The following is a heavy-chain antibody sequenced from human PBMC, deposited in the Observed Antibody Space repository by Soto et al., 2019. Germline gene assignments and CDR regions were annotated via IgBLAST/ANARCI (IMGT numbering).Heavy chain of an antibody. CDR1: GGSFSGYY. D-gene: IGHD3-16*01. Sequence: QVQLQQWGAGLLKPSETLSLTCAVYGGSFSGYYWSWIRQPPGKGLEWIGEINHSGSTNYNPSLKSRVTISVDTSKNLFSRRLSYVTAADTAVYYCARGPYDYVLGSYGPNWYFDLWGRGTLVTVSS. CDR3: ARGPYDYVLGSYGPNWYFDL. CDR2: INHSGST. J-gene: IGHJ2*01. V-gene: IGHV4-34*01.